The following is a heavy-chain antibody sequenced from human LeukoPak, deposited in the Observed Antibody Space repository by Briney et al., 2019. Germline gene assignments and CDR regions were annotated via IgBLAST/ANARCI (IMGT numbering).Heavy chain of an antibody. CDR1: GFAFSDHY. CDR2: ISSSGTTT. V-gene: IGHV3-11*01. CDR3: ARVGSSRGRLDP. J-gene: IGHJ5*02. D-gene: IGHD3-10*01. Sequence: PGGTLRLSCTGSGFAFSDHYMTWIRQAPGKGLEWISYISSSGTTTYYADSVKGRFTISRANAKTSVYLQMEGLRADDTAVYYCARVGSSRGRLDPWGHGTLVTVSS.